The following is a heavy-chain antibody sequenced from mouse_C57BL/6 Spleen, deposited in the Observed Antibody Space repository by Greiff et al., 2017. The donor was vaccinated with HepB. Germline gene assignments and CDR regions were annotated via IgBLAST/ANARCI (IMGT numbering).Heavy chain of an antibody. D-gene: IGHD2-5*01. V-gene: IGHV1-81*01. CDR3: ARSYYRNYEGYFDV. Sequence: VQLQQSGAELARPGASVKLSCKASGYTFTSYGISWVKQRTGQGLEWIGEIYPRSGNTYYNEKFKGKATLTADKSSSTAYMELRSLTSEDSAVYFCARSYYRNYEGYFDVWGTGTTVTVSS. CDR2: IYPRSGNT. CDR1: GYTFTSYG. J-gene: IGHJ1*03.